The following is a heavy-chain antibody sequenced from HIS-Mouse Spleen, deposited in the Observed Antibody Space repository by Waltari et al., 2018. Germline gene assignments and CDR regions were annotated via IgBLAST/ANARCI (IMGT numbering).Heavy chain of an antibody. CDR3: ARDRELYFDY. Sequence: LQLQESGPGLVTPSETLSLTCTVSGGSSGSSSYYWGWIRQPPGKGLAWIGSIYYSGSTYYNPSLKSRVTISVDTSKNQFSLKLSSVTAADTAVYYCARDRELYFDYWGQGTLVTVSS. V-gene: IGHV4-39*07. D-gene: IGHD1-26*01. CDR2: IYYSGST. J-gene: IGHJ4*02. CDR1: GGSSGSSSYY.